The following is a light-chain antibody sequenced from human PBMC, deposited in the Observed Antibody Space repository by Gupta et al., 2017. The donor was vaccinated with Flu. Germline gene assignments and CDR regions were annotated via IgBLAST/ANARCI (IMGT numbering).Light chain of an antibody. CDR3: QQANSFPIT. CDR2: TTS. Sequence: PSSVSASVGDRVTITCRASQGVSSYLAWYQQKPGEAPNLLIYTTSTLQTAVPSRFSGSGSGTYFTLTIISLLPEDSAIYYCQQANSFPITFGQGTRLEIK. V-gene: IGKV1-12*01. J-gene: IGKJ5*01. CDR1: QGVSSY.